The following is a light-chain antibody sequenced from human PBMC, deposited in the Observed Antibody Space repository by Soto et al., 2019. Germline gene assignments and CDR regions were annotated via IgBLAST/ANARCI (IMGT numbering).Light chain of an antibody. CDR2: EVG. CDR3: SSYVGNYVYV. CDR1: SSDVGGHNH. J-gene: IGLJ1*01. V-gene: IGLV2-14*01. Sequence: QSVLTQPASVSGSPGQSITISCTGSSSDVGGHNHVSWYQQHPGKAPKLIIYEVGNRPSGVSYRFSGSKSGNTASLTISGLQAEDEADYYCSSYVGNYVYVFGSGTKLTVL.